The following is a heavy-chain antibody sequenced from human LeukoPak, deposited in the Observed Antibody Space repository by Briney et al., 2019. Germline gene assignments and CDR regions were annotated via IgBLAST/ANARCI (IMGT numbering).Heavy chain of an antibody. CDR2: ISSSSSYI. CDR3: ARGGIFSSGWYFDY. CDR1: GFTFSSYS. D-gene: IGHD6-19*01. J-gene: IGHJ4*02. Sequence: GGSLRLSCAASGFTFSSYSMNWVRQAPGKGLEWVSSISSSSSYIYYADSGKGRLTISRDNAKNSLYLQMNSLRAEDTAVYYCARGGIFSSGWYFDYWGQGTLVTVSS. V-gene: IGHV3-21*01.